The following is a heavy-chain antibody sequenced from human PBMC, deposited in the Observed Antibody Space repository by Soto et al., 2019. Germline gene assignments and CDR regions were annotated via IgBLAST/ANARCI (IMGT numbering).Heavy chain of an antibody. V-gene: IGHV4-30-4*01. J-gene: IGHJ6*02. CDR2: SHYSGST. CDR3: AREIRYCANGVCYSYGLDV. D-gene: IGHD2-8*01. CDR1: GASISSSDCY. Sequence: SETLSLTCTVSGASISSSDCYWTWVRQPPGKGLEWIGYSHYSGSTYYNPSFKSRLAISLDTSKNQFSLKLSSVTATDTAIYFCAREIRYCANGVCYSYGLDVWGQGTTVTVSS.